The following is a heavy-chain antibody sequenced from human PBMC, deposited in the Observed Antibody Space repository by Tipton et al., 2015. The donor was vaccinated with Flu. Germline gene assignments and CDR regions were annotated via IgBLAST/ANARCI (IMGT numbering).Heavy chain of an antibody. V-gene: IGHV4-30-2*01. J-gene: IGHJ1*01. Sequence: TLSLTCAVSGGSISSGGYSWSWIRQPPGKGLEWIGYIYQSGSTYYNPSLRSRVTISVDRSKNQFSLKLSSVTAADTAVYYCARGGVVSPYGSGCYREYFQHWGQGALVSVSS. D-gene: IGHD3-10*01. CDR2: IYQSGST. CDR3: ARGGVVSPYGSGCYREYFQH. CDR1: GGSISSGGYS.